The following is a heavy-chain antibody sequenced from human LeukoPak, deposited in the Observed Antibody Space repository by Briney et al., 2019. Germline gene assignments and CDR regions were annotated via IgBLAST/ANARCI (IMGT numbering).Heavy chain of an antibody. D-gene: IGHD2-2*01. CDR3: AKDLGVGGYCSSTSCVGYAFDI. V-gene: IGHV3-23*01. J-gene: IGHJ3*02. CDR2: ISGSGGNT. Sequence: GGSLRLSCAASGFTFSAYAMSWVRQAPGKGLEWVSAISGSGGNTYYADSVKGRFTISRDNSKNTQYLQMNSLRAEDTAVYYCAKDLGVGGYCSSTSCVGYAFDIWGQGTMVTVSS. CDR1: GFTFSAYA.